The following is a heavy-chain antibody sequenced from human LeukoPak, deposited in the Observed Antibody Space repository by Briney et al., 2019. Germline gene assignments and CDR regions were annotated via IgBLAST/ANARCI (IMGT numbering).Heavy chain of an antibody. D-gene: IGHD3-10*01. CDR3: AKALRGGYYFDY. CDR1: GFSFGSYA. J-gene: IGHJ4*02. V-gene: IGHV3-23*01. CDR2: ISGSVSGSGDST. Sequence: PGGSLRLSCAASGFSFGSYAMSWVRQAAGKGLEWVSEISGSVSGSGDSTHYADSVKGRFTISRDNAKKTLYLQMNSLRAEDTAVYYCAKALRGGYYFDYWGQGTLVTVSS.